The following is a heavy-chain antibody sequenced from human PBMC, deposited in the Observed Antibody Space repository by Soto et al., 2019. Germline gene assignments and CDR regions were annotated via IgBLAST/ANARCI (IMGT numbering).Heavy chain of an antibody. J-gene: IGHJ4*02. V-gene: IGHV4-34*01. CDR2: INHSGCA. D-gene: IGHD6-19*01. CDR3: ARGLITGSHYSGGWYYFDS. CDR1: GESFSGYI. Sequence: QVQLQQSGAGLLKPSETLSLTCAVYGESFSGYIWTWIRQTPGKGLQWIGQINHSGCAYYNPSLKSRVTISVHTSNSQFSLELSSVTAADTAVYYCARGLITGSHYSGGWYYFDSWGQGTQVTVSS.